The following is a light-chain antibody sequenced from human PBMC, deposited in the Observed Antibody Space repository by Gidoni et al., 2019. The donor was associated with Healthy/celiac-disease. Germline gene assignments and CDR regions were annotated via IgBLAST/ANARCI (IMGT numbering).Light chain of an antibody. Sequence: AIRITQPPSSLSPPTGDRLTITCRSSQGISSYLTWFQHKPRKAPKLLIYAASTLQSGVPSRFSCSGSGTDFTLTISFLQSEDFATYYCQQYYSYPRTFGQGTKLEIK. J-gene: IGKJ2*02. V-gene: IGKV1-8*01. CDR2: AAS. CDR1: QGISSY. CDR3: QQYYSYPRT.